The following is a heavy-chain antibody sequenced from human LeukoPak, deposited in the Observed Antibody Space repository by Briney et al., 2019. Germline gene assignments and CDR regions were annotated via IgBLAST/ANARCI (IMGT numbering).Heavy chain of an antibody. D-gene: IGHD6-13*01. CDR1: GYTFTSYG. J-gene: IGHJ4*02. CDR3: ARVAAAGTIDY. V-gene: IGHV1-18*01. Sequence: ASVKVCCKASGYTFTSYGISWVRQAPGQGLEWMGWISAYNGNTNYAQRLQGRVTMTTDTSTSTAYMELRSLRSDDTAVYYCARVAAAGTIDYWGQGTLVTVSS. CDR2: ISAYNGNT.